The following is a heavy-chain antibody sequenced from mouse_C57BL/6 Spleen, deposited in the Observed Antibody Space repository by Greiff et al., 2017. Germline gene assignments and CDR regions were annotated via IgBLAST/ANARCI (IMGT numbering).Heavy chain of an antibody. J-gene: IGHJ3*01. CDR1: GYTFTSYW. Sequence: QVHVKQPGAELVKPGASVKLSCKASGYTFTSYWMHWVKQRPGQGLEWIGMIHPNSGSTNYNEKFKSKATLTVDKSSSTAYMQLSSLTSEDSAVYYCAIYSNYVWFAYWGQGTLVTVSA. CDR3: AIYSNYVWFAY. CDR2: IHPNSGST. D-gene: IGHD2-5*01. V-gene: IGHV1-64*01.